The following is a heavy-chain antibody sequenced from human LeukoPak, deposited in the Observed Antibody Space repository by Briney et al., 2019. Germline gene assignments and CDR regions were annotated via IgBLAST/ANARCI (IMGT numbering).Heavy chain of an antibody. CDR1: GFTFSSYS. V-gene: IGHV3-48*01. Sequence: GGSLRLSCAASGFTFSSYSMNWVRQAPGKGLEWVSYISSSSSTIYYADSVRGRFTISRDNAKNSLYLQMNSLRAEDTAVYYCARTRIAARRGGDYWGQGTLVTVSS. J-gene: IGHJ4*02. CDR2: ISSSSSTI. CDR3: ARTRIAARRGGDY. D-gene: IGHD6-6*01.